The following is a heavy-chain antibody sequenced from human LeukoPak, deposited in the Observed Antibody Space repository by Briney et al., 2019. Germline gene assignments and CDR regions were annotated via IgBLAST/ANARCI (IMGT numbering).Heavy chain of an antibody. CDR3: ARGYSSSWSNYYFDY. CDR1: GGSFSGYY. D-gene: IGHD6-13*01. J-gene: IGHJ4*02. Sequence: SETLSLTCAVYGGSFSGYYWSWIRQPPGKGLEWIGEINHSGSTNYNPSLKSRVAISVDTSKNQFSLKLSSVTAADTAVYYCARGYSSSWSNYYFDYWGQETLVTVSS. V-gene: IGHV4-34*01. CDR2: INHSGST.